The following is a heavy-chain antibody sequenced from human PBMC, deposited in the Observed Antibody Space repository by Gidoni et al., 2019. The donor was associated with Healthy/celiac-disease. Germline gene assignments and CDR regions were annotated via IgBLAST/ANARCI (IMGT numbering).Heavy chain of an antibody. CDR2: ISSSSSYI. V-gene: IGHV3-21*01. D-gene: IGHD1-26*01. Sequence: EVQLVESGGGLVKPGRSLSLSCATSGVTFSSYSMNWVRQAPGKGLEWVSSISSSSSYIYYADSVKGRFTISRDNAKNSLYLQMSSLRAEDTAVYYCAREEVGASFDYWGQGTLVTVSS. J-gene: IGHJ4*02. CDR1: GVTFSSYS. CDR3: AREEVGASFDY.